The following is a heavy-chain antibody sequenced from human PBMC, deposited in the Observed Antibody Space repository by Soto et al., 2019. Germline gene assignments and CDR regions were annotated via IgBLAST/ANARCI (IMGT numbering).Heavy chain of an antibody. CDR3: ARGGSIQLWGGGGY. Sequence: ASVKVSCKASGYIFIGYYIHGVRQAPGQGLEWMGWVNPNSGATNYAQKFQGRVTMTRDTSINTDYMDLSRLRSDDTAVYYCARGGSIQLWGGGGYWGQGTLVTVSS. CDR1: GYIFIGYY. V-gene: IGHV1-2*02. CDR2: VNPNSGAT. J-gene: IGHJ4*02. D-gene: IGHD5-18*01.